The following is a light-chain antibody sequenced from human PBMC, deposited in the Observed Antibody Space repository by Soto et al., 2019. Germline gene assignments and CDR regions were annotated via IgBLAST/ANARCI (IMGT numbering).Light chain of an antibody. CDR2: GTS. J-gene: IGKJ1*01. CDR1: QSVSTSF. Sequence: EIVLTQSPGTLSLSPGDRATLSCRASQSVSTSFLAWYQQTPGQAPRLLIYGTSSRATGMPDRFSGSGSGTDFTLTISRLEPEDFAVYYCHQFDSSLTFGQGTTVEIK. V-gene: IGKV3-20*01. CDR3: HQFDSSLT.